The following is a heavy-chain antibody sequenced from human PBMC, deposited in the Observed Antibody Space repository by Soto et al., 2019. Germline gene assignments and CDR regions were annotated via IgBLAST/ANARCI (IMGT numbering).Heavy chain of an antibody. J-gene: IGHJ4*02. CDR2: IIPMFGTP. D-gene: IGHD3-10*01. CDR1: GGTFRNYA. V-gene: IGHV1-69*12. Sequence: QVQLVQSGAEVKKPGSSVNVSCKASGGTFRNYAVSWVRQAPGQGLEWIGGIIPMFGTPNYAQDFQGRVTITADESANTAYMELSSLRSDDTAVYYCAREGRTYYFDSWGQGTLVTVSS. CDR3: AREGRTYYFDS.